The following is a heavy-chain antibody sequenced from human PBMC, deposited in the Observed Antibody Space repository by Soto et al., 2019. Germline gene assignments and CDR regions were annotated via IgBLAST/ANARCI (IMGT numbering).Heavy chain of an antibody. V-gene: IGHV1-18*01. Sequence: QVQLVQSGAVVKKPGASVKVSCKASGYTFTNYAFSWVRQAPGQGLEWMGWISAYNGNTNYPQKLQGRVTMTTDTSTSTAYMELRSLRSDDTAVYYCARDLAAAGPFDCWGQGTLVTVSS. J-gene: IGHJ4*02. CDR2: ISAYNGNT. CDR1: GYTFTNYA. D-gene: IGHD6-13*01. CDR3: ARDLAAAGPFDC.